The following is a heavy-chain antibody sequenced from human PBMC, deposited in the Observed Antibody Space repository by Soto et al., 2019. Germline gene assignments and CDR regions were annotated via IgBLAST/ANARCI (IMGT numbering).Heavy chain of an antibody. V-gene: IGHV3-30-3*01. CDR1: GFTFSTYA. CDR2: ISYDGTNK. D-gene: IGHD5-18*01. Sequence: QVQLVESGGGVVQPGRSLRLSCAASGFTFSTYAMHWVRQAPGKGLEWVSVISYDGTNKYYADSVRGRFTISRDNSKNTGVLQMTSVRAKDTAVYYWAKEGGGYNSGYVMLDKYYFGMDVWGQGTTVTVSS. J-gene: IGHJ6*02. CDR3: AKEGGGYNSGYVMLDKYYFGMDV.